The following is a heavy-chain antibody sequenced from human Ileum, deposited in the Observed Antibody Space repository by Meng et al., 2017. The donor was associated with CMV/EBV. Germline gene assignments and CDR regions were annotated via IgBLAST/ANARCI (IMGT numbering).Heavy chain of an antibody. Sequence: SGFTFSGYWIHWVRQATGKGLEWVSRINSDGRMTTYADSVKGRFTISRDNAKNTLYLQMNSLRAEDTAVYFCARDFRANDYPVFDVWGRGTLVTVSS. CDR3: ARDFRANDYPVFDV. V-gene: IGHV3-74*01. CDR1: GFTFSGYW. D-gene: IGHD4-11*01. J-gene: IGHJ2*01. CDR2: INSDGRMT.